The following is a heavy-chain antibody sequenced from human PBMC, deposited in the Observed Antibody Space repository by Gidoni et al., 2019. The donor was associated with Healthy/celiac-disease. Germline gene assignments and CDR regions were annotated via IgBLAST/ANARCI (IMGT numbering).Heavy chain of an antibody. CDR2: INHSGST. Sequence: QVQLQQWGAGLLKPSETLSLTCAVSGGSFSGYYWSWIRQPPGKGLEWIGEINHSGSTNYNPSLKSRVTISVDTSKNQFSLKLSSVTAADTAVYYCARWDRVATIRFDPWGQGTLVTVSS. CDR3: ARWDRVATIRFDP. D-gene: IGHD5-12*01. V-gene: IGHV4-34*01. J-gene: IGHJ5*02. CDR1: GGSFSGYY.